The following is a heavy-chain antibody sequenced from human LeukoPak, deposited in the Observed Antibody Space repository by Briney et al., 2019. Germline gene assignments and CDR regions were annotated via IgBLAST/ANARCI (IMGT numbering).Heavy chain of an antibody. J-gene: IGHJ4*02. D-gene: IGHD3-10*01. CDR3: ARAGLWFGELSYFDY. CDR2: IYSGGST. Sequence: GGSLRLSCAASGFTVSSNYMSWVRQAPGKGLEWVSVIYSGGSTYYADSVKGRFTISRDNSKNTLYLQMNSLRAEDTAVYYCARAGLWFGELSYFDYWGQGTLVTVSS. CDR1: GFTVSSNY. V-gene: IGHV3-66*01.